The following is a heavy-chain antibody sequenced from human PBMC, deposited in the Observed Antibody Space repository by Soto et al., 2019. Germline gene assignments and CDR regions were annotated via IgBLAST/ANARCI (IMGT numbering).Heavy chain of an antibody. V-gene: IGHV3-21*01. D-gene: IGHD3-10*01. CDR3: ARGWRVRGVIATWFDP. CDR1: GFTFSSYS. J-gene: IGHJ5*02. CDR2: ISSSSSYI. Sequence: EVQLVESGGGLVKPGGSLRLSFAASGFTFSSYSMNWVRQAPGKGLEWVSSISSSSSYIYYADSVKGRFTISRDNAKNSLYLQMNSLRADDTAVYYCARGWRVRGVIATWFDPWGQGTLVTVSS.